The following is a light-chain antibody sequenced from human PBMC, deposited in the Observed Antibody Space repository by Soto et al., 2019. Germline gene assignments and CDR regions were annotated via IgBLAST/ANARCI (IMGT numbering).Light chain of an antibody. CDR2: DTS. CDR1: QSVSRY. CDR3: HQRSNWPFT. V-gene: IGKV3-11*01. J-gene: IGKJ3*01. Sequence: EIVLTQSPATLSLSPGERATLSCRASQSVASQSVSRYLAWYQQKPGQAPRLLIYDTSNRAAGIPARFSGSGSGTYFTLTISSLEPEDFAVYYCHQRSNWPFTFGPGTTVDIK.